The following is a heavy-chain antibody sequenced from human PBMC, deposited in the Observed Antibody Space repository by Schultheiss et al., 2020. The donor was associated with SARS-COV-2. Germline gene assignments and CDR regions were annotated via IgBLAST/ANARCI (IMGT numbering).Heavy chain of an antibody. CDR2: INPNSGGT. Sequence: ASVKVSCKASGGTFSSYAISWVRQAPGQGLEWMGRINPNSGGTNYAQKFQGRVTMTRDTSISTAYMELSRLRSDDTAVYYCARVAPDPSLDYYYGMDVWGQGTMVTVSS. CDR1: GGTFSSYA. J-gene: IGHJ6*02. CDR3: ARVAPDPSLDYYYGMDV. V-gene: IGHV1-2*06.